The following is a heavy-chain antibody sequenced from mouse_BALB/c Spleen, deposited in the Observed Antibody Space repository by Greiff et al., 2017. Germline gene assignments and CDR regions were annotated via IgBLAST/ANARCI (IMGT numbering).Heavy chain of an antibody. CDR3: ARWGLRGGYYFDY. Sequence: EVQRVESGGGLVQPGGSRKLSCAASGFTFSSFGMHWVRQAPEKGLEWVAYISSGSSTIYYADTVKGRFTISRDNPKNTLFLQMTSLRSEDTAMYYCARWGLRGGYYFDYWGQGTTLTVSS. CDR1: GFTFSSFG. D-gene: IGHD1-1*01. V-gene: IGHV5-17*02. CDR2: ISSGSSTI. J-gene: IGHJ2*01.